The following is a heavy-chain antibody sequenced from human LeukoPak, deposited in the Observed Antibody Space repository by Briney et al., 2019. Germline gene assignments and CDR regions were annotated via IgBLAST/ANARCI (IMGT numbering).Heavy chain of an antibody. D-gene: IGHD3-3*01. CDR1: GGSISSYY. CDR2: IYYSGST. V-gene: IGHV4-59*01. J-gene: IGHJ4*02. Sequence: PSETPSLTCPVSGGSISSYYWSWIRPPPGKGLEWIGYIYYSGSTNYNPSLKSRVTISVDTSKNQFSLKLSSVTAADTAVYYCARGLLEWSYYFDYWGQGTLVTVSS. CDR3: ARGLLEWSYYFDY.